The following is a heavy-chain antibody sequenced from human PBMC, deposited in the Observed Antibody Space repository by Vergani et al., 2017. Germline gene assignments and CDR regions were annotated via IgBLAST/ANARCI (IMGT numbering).Heavy chain of an antibody. CDR3: ARGGDSGYDLYHYYYYMDV. J-gene: IGHJ6*03. CDR2: INPNSGGT. Sequence: QVQLVQSGAEVKKPGASVKVSCKASGYTFTNYYMHWVRQAPGQGLEWMGWINPNSGGTNYAQQFQGWVTMTRDTSISTAYMELSRLRSDDTAVYYCARGGDSGYDLYHYYYYMDVWGKGTTVTVSS. D-gene: IGHD5-12*01. V-gene: IGHV1-2*04. CDR1: GYTFTNYY.